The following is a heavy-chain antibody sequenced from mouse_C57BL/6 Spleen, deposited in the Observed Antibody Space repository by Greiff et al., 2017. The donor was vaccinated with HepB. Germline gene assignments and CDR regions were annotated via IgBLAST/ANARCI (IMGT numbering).Heavy chain of an antibody. CDR1: GYTFTSYW. Sequence: QVQLQQPGAELVKPGASVKLSCKASGYTFTSYWMHWVKQRPGQGLEWIGMIHPNSGSTNYNEKFKSKATLTVDKSSSTAYMQLSSLTSEDSAVYYCARSPDPEGAMDYWGQGTSVTVSS. CDR3: ARSPDPEGAMDY. J-gene: IGHJ4*01. CDR2: IHPNSGST. V-gene: IGHV1-64*01.